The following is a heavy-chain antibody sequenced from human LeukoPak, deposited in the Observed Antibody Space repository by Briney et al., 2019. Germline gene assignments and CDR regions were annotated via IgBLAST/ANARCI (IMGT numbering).Heavy chain of an antibody. D-gene: IGHD4-11*01. CDR2: IYHSGST. J-gene: IGHJ4*02. V-gene: IGHV4-38-2*01. Sequence: PSETLSLTCAVSGYSISSGYYWGWIRQPPGKGLEWIGIIYHSGSTYYNPSLTSRVTISVDTSKNQFSLKLSSVTAADTAVYYCAILHSNLYYFDYWGQGTLVTVSS. CDR3: AILHSNLYYFDY. CDR1: GYSISSGYY.